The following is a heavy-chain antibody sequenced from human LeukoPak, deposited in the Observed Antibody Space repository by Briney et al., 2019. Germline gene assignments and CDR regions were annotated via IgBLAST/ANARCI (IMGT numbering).Heavy chain of an antibody. J-gene: IGHJ4*02. CDR1: GGSISSYY. CDR3: ARNGRARINEYYYDSSGYYPFQFDY. Sequence: SETLSLTCTVSGGSISSYYWSWIRQPPGKGLEWIGYIYYSGSTNYNPSLKSRVTISVDTSKNQFSLKLSSVTAADTAVYYCARNGRARINEYYYDSSGYYPFQFDYWGQGTLVTVSS. CDR2: IYYSGST. V-gene: IGHV4-59*01. D-gene: IGHD3-22*01.